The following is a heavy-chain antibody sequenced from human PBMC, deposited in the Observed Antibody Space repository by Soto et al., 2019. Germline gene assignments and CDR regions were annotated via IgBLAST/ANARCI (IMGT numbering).Heavy chain of an antibody. J-gene: IGHJ4*02. CDR2: IYYSGST. CDR3: ARATMSKSVLRYFDQNLLGNGGVGFFDY. V-gene: IGHV4-31*03. D-gene: IGHD3-9*01. CDR1: GGSISSGGYY. Sequence: SETLSLTCTVSGGSISSGGYYWSWIRQHPGKGLEWIGYIYYSGSTYYNPSLKSRVTISVDTSKNQFSLKLSSVTAADTAVYYCARATMSKSVLRYFDQNLLGNGGVGFFDYWGQGTLVTVSS.